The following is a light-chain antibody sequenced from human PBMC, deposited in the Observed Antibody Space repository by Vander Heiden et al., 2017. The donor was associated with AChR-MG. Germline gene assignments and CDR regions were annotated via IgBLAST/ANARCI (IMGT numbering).Light chain of an antibody. CDR1: NLGSKN. CDR2: RDK. J-gene: IGLJ1*01. V-gene: IGLV3-9*01. Sequence: SYELTQPLSVSVALGQTVQITCGGNNLGSKNVHCYQQKPGQAPVLVMYRDKNRPSGIPERFSGSNSGNTATLTISRAQAGDEADYYCQLWDSTTAGVFGTGTKVTVL. CDR3: QLWDSTTAGV.